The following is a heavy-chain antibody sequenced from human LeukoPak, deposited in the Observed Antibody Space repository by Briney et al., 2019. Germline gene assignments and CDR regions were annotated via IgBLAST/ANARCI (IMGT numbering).Heavy chain of an antibody. CDR1: GFTFTTYW. CDR3: AREGSGVIWPAFDY. CDR2: IKQDGTEK. Sequence: GGSLRLSCAASGFTFTTYWMSWVRQAPGKGLEWVANIKQDGTEKYYVDSVKGRFTISRDNAKNSLYLQMNSLRAEDTAVYYCAREGSGVIWPAFDYWGQGTLVTVSS. J-gene: IGHJ4*02. D-gene: IGHD3-10*01. V-gene: IGHV3-7*01.